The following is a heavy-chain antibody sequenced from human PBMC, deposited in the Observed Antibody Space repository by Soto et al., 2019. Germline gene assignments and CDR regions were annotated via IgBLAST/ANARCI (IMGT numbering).Heavy chain of an antibody. Sequence: SETLSLTCAVSGAYMSNDYYYWSWVRQKPGKDLEWIGHMHHSGRTHYNPSLKSRVAISVDTSKNQFSLYLNSVTAADTAVYYCARWVEVSLDYFDSWGQGTPVTVSS. CDR3: ARWVEVSLDYFDS. CDR1: GAYMSNDYYY. CDR2: MHHSGRT. V-gene: IGHV4-31*11. J-gene: IGHJ4*02. D-gene: IGHD2-15*01.